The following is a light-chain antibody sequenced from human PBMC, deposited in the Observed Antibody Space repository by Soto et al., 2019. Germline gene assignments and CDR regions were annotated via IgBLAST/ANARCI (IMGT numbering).Light chain of an antibody. V-gene: IGKV4-1*01. Sequence: DIVMTQSPDSLAMSLGERATINCKSSQSVFYSSNNKNYLAWYQQKPGQPPKLLINWASTRESGVPDRFSGSGSGTDFTLTISSLQAADVAVYYCQQATNWPPRTPPRTFGQGTKVELK. CDR2: WAS. CDR1: QSVFYSSNNKNY. CDR3: QQATNWPPRTPPRT. J-gene: IGKJ1*01.